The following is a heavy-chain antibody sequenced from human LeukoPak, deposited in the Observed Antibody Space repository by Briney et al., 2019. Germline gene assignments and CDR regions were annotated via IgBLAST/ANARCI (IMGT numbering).Heavy chain of an antibody. V-gene: IGHV3-69-1*01. CDR1: GFTFSDYY. J-gene: IGHJ6*03. Sequence: GGSLRPSCAASGFTFSDYYMSWIRQAPGKGLEWISSISSGSSIYYADSVKGRFSISRDNAKNSLYLQMNSLRAEDTAVYYCAREYYYSYMDVGGKGTTVTVSS. CDR2: ISSGSSI. CDR3: AREYYYSYMDV.